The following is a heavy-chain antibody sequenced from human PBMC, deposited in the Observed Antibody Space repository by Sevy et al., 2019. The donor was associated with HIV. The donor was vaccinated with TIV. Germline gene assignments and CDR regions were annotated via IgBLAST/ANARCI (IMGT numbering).Heavy chain of an antibody. Sequence: SETLSLTCTVSGGSISSYYWSWIRQPPGKGLEWIGYIYYSGSTNYNPSLKSRVTISVDTSKNQFSLKLSYVTAAETAVYYCAINPGVDTAMGPAYYYYYMDVWGKGTTVTVSS. CDR1: GGSISSYY. J-gene: IGHJ6*03. CDR3: AINPGVDTAMGPAYYYYYMDV. CDR2: IYYSGST. V-gene: IGHV4-59*01. D-gene: IGHD5-18*01.